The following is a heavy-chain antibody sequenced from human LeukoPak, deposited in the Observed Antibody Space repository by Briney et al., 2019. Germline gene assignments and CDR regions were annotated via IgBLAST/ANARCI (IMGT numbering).Heavy chain of an antibody. J-gene: IGHJ5*02. CDR3: ARLITGTTEALVGWFDP. CDR2: ISAYNGNT. V-gene: IGHV1-18*01. Sequence: ASVKVSCKASGYTFTSYGISSVRQAPGQGLEWMGWISAYNGNTNYAQKLQGRVTMTTDTSTSTAYMELRSLRSDDTAVYYCARLITGTTEALVGWFDPWGQGTLVTVSS. D-gene: IGHD1-7*01. CDR1: GYTFTSYG.